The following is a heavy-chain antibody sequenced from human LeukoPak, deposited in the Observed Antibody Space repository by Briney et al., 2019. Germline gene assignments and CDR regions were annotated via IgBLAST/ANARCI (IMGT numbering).Heavy chain of an antibody. CDR1: GSIFTSYW. CDR3: ARLEGFGEFPDY. CDR2: IDRSDSYT. Sequence: GGSLLISCQGSGSIFTSYWISWGRQLPGKGLEGMGRIDRSDSYTNYSPSFQGHVTISADKSISTAYLRWSSLKASDTAMYYCARLEGFGEFPDYWGQGTLVTVSS. V-gene: IGHV5-10-1*01. J-gene: IGHJ4*02. D-gene: IGHD3-10*01.